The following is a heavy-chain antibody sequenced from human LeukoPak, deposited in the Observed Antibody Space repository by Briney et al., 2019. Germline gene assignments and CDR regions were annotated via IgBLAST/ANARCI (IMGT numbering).Heavy chain of an antibody. Sequence: ASVKVSCKASGYTFTSYGISWVRQAPGQGLEWMGWISAYNGNTNYAQKLQGRVTMTTDASTSTAYMELRSLRSDDTAVYYCARLNGYYDSSGYYLDYWGQGTLVTVSS. V-gene: IGHV1-18*01. J-gene: IGHJ4*02. CDR3: ARLNGYYDSSGYYLDY. D-gene: IGHD3-22*01. CDR1: GYTFTSYG. CDR2: ISAYNGNT.